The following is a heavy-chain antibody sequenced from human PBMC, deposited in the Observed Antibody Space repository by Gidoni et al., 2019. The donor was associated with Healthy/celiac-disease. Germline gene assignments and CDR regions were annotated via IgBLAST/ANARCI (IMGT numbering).Heavy chain of an antibody. CDR2: IYSGSST. CDR1: GFTGSSNH. Sequence: EVQLVEPGGGLIQPGGSLRLSCAAPGFTGSSNHMSWVRQAPGKGLECVSVIYSGSSTYYADSVKGRFTISRDNSKNTLYLQMNSLRAEDTAVYYCASGIYYYDSSGYYSYDAFDICGQGTMVTVSS. D-gene: IGHD3-22*01. J-gene: IGHJ3*02. V-gene: IGHV3-53*01. CDR3: ASGIYYYDSSGYYSYDAFDI.